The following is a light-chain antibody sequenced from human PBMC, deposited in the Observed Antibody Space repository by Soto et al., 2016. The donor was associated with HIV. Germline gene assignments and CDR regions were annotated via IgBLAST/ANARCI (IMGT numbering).Light chain of an antibody. CDR3: QAWDNNIVS. Sequence: YELTQSPSVSVSPGQTVTITCSGERLGDKYACWYQQKAGQSPVLIIYQDTKRPSGIPDRFSGSNSGNTATLTISGTQAMDEADYYCQAWDNNIVSFGGGDQTDRP. CDR2: QDT. CDR1: RLGDKY. J-gene: IGLJ2*01. V-gene: IGLV3-1*01.